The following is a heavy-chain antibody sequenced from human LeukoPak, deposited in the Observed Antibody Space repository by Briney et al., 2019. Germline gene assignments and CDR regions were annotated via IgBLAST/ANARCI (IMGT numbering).Heavy chain of an antibody. Sequence: GASVKVSCKASSYTFTRYGISWVRQAPGQGLEWMGWISGSNGNTNYAQKFQGRVSMTADTSTSTAYMELRSLRSDDTAVYYCAREAPLRFGQNYGSGYFWLVDYWGQGTLVTVSS. CDR3: AREAPLRFGQNYGSGYFWLVDY. V-gene: IGHV1-18*01. CDR2: ISGSNGNT. J-gene: IGHJ4*02. D-gene: IGHD3-22*01. CDR1: SYTFTRYG.